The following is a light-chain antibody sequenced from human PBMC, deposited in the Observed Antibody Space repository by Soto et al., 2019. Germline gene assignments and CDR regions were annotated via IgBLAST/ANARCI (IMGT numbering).Light chain of an antibody. CDR3: PQYTAYSWT. V-gene: IGKV1-5*03. CDR1: QSIDSW. Sequence: DIQLTQSPSTLSASVGDSVTITCRASQSIDSWLAWYQQKPGKAPKLLIYKASFLHSGVPSRFSGSGSGAEFTLSISNLQPDDFATYYCPQYTAYSWTFGQGTKVDIK. CDR2: KAS. J-gene: IGKJ1*01.